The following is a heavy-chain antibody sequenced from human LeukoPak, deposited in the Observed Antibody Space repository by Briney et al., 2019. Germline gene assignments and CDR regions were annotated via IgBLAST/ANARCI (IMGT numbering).Heavy chain of an antibody. Sequence: PGGSLRLSCAASGFTFSSYAMYWVRQAPGKGLEYVSAISSNGGSTYYANSVKGRFTISRDNSKNTLYLQMGSLRAEDMAVYYCARAGAPSSSWYNNWFDPWGQGTLVTVSS. V-gene: IGHV3-64*01. D-gene: IGHD6-13*01. CDR2: ISSNGGST. CDR3: ARAGAPSSSWYNNWFDP. J-gene: IGHJ5*02. CDR1: GFTFSSYA.